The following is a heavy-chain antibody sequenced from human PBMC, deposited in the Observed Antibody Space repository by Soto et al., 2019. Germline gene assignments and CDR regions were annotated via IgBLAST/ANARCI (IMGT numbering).Heavy chain of an antibody. J-gene: IGHJ6*02. V-gene: IGHV1-69*06. CDR3: ATGGHNDGYNFYHGMDV. CDR2: VIPLFDTA. CDR1: GGIFTNNA. Sequence: QVQVVQSGAEVKKPGSSVKVSCKVSGGIFTNNAISWVRQAPGQGLEWLGGVIPLFDTAYYAQIFLGRLKISADRATTTAYMELSGLTSADTAVYFCATGGHNDGYNFYHGMDVWGQGTTVTVS. D-gene: IGHD5-18*01.